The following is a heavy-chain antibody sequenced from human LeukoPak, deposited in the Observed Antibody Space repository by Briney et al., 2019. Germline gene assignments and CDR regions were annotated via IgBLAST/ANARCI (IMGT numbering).Heavy chain of an antibody. J-gene: IGHJ5*02. CDR3: AKGSGINHYHWIDP. Sequence: GGSLRLSCAASGFTFSSYGMSWVRQAPGKGLEWVSAISGSGGSTYYADSVKGRFTISRDNSKNTLYLQMDSLRAEDTALYYCAKGSGINHYHWIDPWGQGTLVTVSS. CDR2: ISGSGGST. V-gene: IGHV3-23*01. CDR1: GFTFSSYG. D-gene: IGHD1-14*01.